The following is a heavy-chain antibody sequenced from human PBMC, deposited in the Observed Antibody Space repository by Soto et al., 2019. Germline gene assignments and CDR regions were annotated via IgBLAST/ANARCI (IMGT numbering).Heavy chain of an antibody. D-gene: IGHD1-26*01. V-gene: IGHV1-69*01. CDR3: AKDRRADWESYYYYAMDV. CDR1: GGTFSSFT. Sequence: QVQLVQSGAEVKTPGSSVKVSCKASGGTFSSFTISWVRQAPGQGLEWMGGIIPIYGTANYAQKFQGRVTITADASTRTAYMELSSLRSEDTAVYYCAKDRRADWESYYYYAMDVGGQGTTVTVSS. CDR2: IIPIYGTA. J-gene: IGHJ6*02.